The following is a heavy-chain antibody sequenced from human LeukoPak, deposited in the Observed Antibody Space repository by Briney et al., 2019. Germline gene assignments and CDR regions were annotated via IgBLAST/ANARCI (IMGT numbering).Heavy chain of an antibody. V-gene: IGHV3-30*02. Sequence: GGSLRLSCAASGFMFSSYGIHWVRQAPGKGLEWVAFIRYDGSNKYYADSVKGRFTISRDNSKNTLYLQMNSLRAEDTAVYYCAKDGWEYQLKFRYYYYMDVWGKGTTVTVSS. CDR3: AKDGWEYQLKFRYYYYMDV. CDR2: IRYDGSNK. CDR1: GFMFSSYG. J-gene: IGHJ6*03. D-gene: IGHD2-2*01.